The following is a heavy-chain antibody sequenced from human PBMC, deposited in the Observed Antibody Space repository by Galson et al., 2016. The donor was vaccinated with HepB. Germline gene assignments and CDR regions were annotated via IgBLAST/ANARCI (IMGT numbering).Heavy chain of an antibody. D-gene: IGHD2-21*01. J-gene: IGHJ1*01. V-gene: IGHV3-30*03. CDR3: VTGPGHIEELRANEEYFQD. Sequence: SLRLSCAVTGFTFSTYGMHWVRQAPGKGLEWVALISFDRSNTYYADSVKGRFTVSRDNSRNVLYLRMRSLRAEDTAVYYCVTGPGHIEELRANEEYFQDWGQGTLVTVSS. CDR1: GFTFSTYG. CDR2: ISFDRSNT.